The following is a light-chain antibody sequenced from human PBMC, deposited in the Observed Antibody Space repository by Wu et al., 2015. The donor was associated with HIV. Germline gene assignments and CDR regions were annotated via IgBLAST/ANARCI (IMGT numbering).Light chain of an antibody. J-gene: IGKJ5*01. CDR1: QSISSN. V-gene: IGKV3-15*01. Sequence: EIIMTQSPATLTASPGERVTLSCRASQSISSNLAWYQQKPGQAPRLLIYGASTRATGTPARFSGSGSGTDFTLTISGLEPEDSAVYYCQQYGDSPPTTFGQGTRLEIK. CDR3: QQYGDSPPTT. CDR2: GAS.